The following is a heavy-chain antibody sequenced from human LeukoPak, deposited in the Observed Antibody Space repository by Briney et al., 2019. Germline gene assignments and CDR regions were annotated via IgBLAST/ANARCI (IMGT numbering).Heavy chain of an antibody. V-gene: IGHV3-23*01. CDR1: GFTFSTYA. CDR3: AREVGATYFDY. J-gene: IGHJ4*02. Sequence: GGSLRLSCTASGFTFSTYAMSWVRQAPGKGLEWVSVISGSGEYTYYADSVKGRLTISRDNSKNTLYLQMNSLRAEDTAVYYCAREVGATYFDYWGQGTLVTVSS. D-gene: IGHD1-26*01. CDR2: ISGSGEYT.